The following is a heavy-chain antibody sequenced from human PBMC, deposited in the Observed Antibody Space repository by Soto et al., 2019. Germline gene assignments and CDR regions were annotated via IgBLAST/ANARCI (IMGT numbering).Heavy chain of an antibody. CDR3: ARGGRQYSYGRNWFDP. Sequence: QVQLQQWGAGLLKPSETLSLTCAVYGGSFSGYYWSWIRQPPGKGLEWIGEINHSGSTNYNPSLTSRVTISVDTSKSQFSLKLSSVTAADTAGYYCARGGRQYSYGRNWFDPWGQGTLVTVSS. CDR1: GGSFSGYY. V-gene: IGHV4-34*01. D-gene: IGHD5-18*01. CDR2: INHSGST. J-gene: IGHJ5*02.